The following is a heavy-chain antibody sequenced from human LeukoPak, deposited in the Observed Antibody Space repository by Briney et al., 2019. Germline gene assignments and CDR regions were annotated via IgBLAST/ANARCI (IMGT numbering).Heavy chain of an antibody. J-gene: IGHJ4*02. V-gene: IGHV3-23*01. CDR1: GFTFSIYA. CDR2: ISGSRGST. Sequence: GSLRLSCAASGFTFSIYAMSWVRQAPGKGLEWVSAISGSRGSTYYADSVKGRFTISRDNSKNTLYLQMNSLRAEDTAVYYCARDYTGGWNDYWGQGTLVIVSS. CDR3: ARDYTGGWNDY. D-gene: IGHD7-27*01.